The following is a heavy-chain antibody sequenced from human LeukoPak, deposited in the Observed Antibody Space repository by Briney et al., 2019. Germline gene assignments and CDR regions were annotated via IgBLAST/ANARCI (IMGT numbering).Heavy chain of an antibody. Sequence: SGGSLRLSCAASGFSFSRYAMSWVRQAPGKGLEWVSGISGTGGSTYYADSVKGRFTTSRDNSKNTLHLQMNILRAEDTAVYYCAKFTSSGYYYVGGRDAFDIWGQGTMVTVSS. D-gene: IGHD3-22*01. CDR1: GFSFSRYA. CDR3: AKFTSSGYYYVGGRDAFDI. CDR2: ISGTGGST. J-gene: IGHJ3*02. V-gene: IGHV3-23*01.